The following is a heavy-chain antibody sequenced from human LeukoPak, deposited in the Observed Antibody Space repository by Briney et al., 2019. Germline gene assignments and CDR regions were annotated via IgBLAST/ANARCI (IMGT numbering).Heavy chain of an antibody. J-gene: IGHJ4*02. Sequence: SETLSLTCTVSGGSISSGSYYWSWIRQPAGKGLEWIGRVYTTGSTNYNPSLKRRVTISVDTSKNQCSLKLSSVTAADTAVYYCARGPMVVTHFDYWGQGTLVTVSS. D-gene: IGHD4-23*01. CDR2: VYTTGST. V-gene: IGHV4-61*02. CDR1: GGSISSGSYY. CDR3: ARGPMVVTHFDY.